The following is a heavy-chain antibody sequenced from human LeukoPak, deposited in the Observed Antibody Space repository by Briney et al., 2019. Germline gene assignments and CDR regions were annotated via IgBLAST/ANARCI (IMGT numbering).Heavy chain of an antibody. J-gene: IGHJ5*02. CDR2: ISAYNGNT. D-gene: IGHD6-13*01. V-gene: IGHV1-18*01. Sequence: ASVKVSCKTSGYTFTIYGISWVRQAPGQGLEWMGWISAYNGNTNHAQKLQGRVTMTTDTSTSTAYMELRSLRSDDTAVYYCARNGIAAARTANWFDPWGQGTLVTVSS. CDR1: GYTFTIYG. CDR3: ARNGIAAARTANWFDP.